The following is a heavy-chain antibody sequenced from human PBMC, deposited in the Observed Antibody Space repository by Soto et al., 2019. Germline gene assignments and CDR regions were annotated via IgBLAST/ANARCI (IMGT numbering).Heavy chain of an antibody. Sequence: QVQLVQSGAEVKKPGASVTVSCKASGYTFTSYYIHWVRQAPGQGLEWMGIINPSGGSTSYAQKFQGRVTMTRDTSKSTVYMEVRGMRSEDTAVYYCARDQETSTLYYDYYYMDVWGKGTTVTVSS. V-gene: IGHV1-46*03. CDR3: ARDQETSTLYYDYYYMDV. J-gene: IGHJ6*03. CDR1: GYTFTSYY. CDR2: INPSGGST.